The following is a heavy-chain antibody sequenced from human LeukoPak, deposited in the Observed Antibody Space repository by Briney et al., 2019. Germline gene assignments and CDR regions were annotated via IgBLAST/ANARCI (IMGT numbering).Heavy chain of an antibody. Sequence: SETLSLTCTVSGGSISSYYWSWIRQPPGKGLEWIGEINHSGSTNYNPSLKSRVTISVDTSKNQFSLKLSSVTAADTAVYYCASGGGYAYYWGQGTLVTVSS. D-gene: IGHD3-16*01. V-gene: IGHV4-34*01. CDR2: INHSGST. CDR1: GGSISSYY. J-gene: IGHJ4*02. CDR3: ASGGGYAYY.